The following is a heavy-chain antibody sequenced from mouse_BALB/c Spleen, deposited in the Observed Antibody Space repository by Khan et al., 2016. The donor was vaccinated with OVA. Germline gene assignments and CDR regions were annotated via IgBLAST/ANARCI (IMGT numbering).Heavy chain of an antibody. Sequence: VQLKQSGPELMKPGASAKISCKASGYSFTSYYIHWMIESHGTSLEWIGYIDPFSGATTYNQKFKGKATLTVDKSSNTAYIHLRNLTSEDSAVYYCTRHGYVAWFTYWGQGTLVTVSA. J-gene: IGHJ3*01. D-gene: IGHD2-2*01. CDR2: IDPFSGAT. V-gene: IGHV1-31*01. CDR3: TRHGYVAWFTY. CDR1: GYSFTSYY.